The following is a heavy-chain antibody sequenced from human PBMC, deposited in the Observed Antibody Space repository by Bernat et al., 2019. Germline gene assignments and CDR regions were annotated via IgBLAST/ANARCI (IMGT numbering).Heavy chain of an antibody. Sequence: EVQLVESGGGVVKPGGSLRLSCAGSGFTLSDAWMSWVRQAQGKGLEWVGRSKGRTGGGTPDYAAPAKGRFTVSRDDSKNTMYLHMNSLTTEDTAVYYCTWLGRDFDYWGQGTQVTVSS. V-gene: IGHV3-15*01. D-gene: IGHD6-19*01. CDR1: GFTLSDAW. CDR2: SKGRTGGGTP. CDR3: TWLGRDFDY. J-gene: IGHJ4*02.